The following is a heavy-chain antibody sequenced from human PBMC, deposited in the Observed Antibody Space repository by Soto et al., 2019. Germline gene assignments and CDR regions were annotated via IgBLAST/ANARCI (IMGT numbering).Heavy chain of an antibody. J-gene: IGHJ4*02. Sequence: QVQLVESGGGVVQPGRSLRLTCAVSGFSFSSYGMHWVRQAPGKGLEWLAVTSYDGKNGYYADSVKGRFTISRDNSKNTVYLLMNSLTAEDTAVYYCVTPGTLGYCSVGSCYLDYWGQGTLVTVSS. CDR1: GFSFSSYG. CDR3: VTPGTLGYCSVGSCYLDY. V-gene: IGHV3-30*03. D-gene: IGHD2-15*01. CDR2: TSYDGKNG.